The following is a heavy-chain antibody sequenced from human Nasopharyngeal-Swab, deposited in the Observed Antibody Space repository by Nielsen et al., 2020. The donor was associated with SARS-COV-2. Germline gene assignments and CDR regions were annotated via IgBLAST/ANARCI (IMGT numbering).Heavy chain of an antibody. CDR1: GYTFTSYG. D-gene: IGHD3-22*01. CDR2: ISAYNGDT. Sequence: ASVKVSCKASGYTFTSYGINWVRQAPGQGLEWMGWISAYNGDTSYAQKLQDRVTMTTDTSTSTAYMELRSLRSDDTAVYFCARDNYDSRGYPGDAFDLWGQGTMVTVSS. J-gene: IGHJ3*01. CDR3: ARDNYDSRGYPGDAFDL. V-gene: IGHV1-18*01.